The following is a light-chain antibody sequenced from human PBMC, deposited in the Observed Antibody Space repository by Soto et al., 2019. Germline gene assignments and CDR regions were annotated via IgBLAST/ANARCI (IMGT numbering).Light chain of an antibody. Sequence: ETILTQSPAILSVSPGERATLSCRASQSIRSNLAWYQQIPGQAPRLLVYSASTRATGIPARFSGSGSGTDFTLTITSLQSEDFAVYYCQHYFDRPLTFVGGTKV. CDR2: SAS. J-gene: IGKJ4*01. V-gene: IGKV3-15*01. CDR3: QHYFDRPLT. CDR1: QSIRSN.